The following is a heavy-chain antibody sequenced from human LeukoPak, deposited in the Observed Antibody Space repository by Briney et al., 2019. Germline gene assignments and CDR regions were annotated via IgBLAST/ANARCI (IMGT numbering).Heavy chain of an antibody. CDR2: IIPILGIA. V-gene: IGHV1-69*04. D-gene: IGHD2-2*01. CDR3: ARDRSTSAYYYYGMDV. J-gene: IGHJ6*02. CDR1: GGTFSSYA. Sequence: ASVKVSCNASGGTFSSYAISWVRQAPGQGLEWMGRIIPILGIANYAQKFQGRVTITADKSTSTAYMELSSLRSEDTAVYYCARDRSTSAYYYYGMDVWGQGTTVTVSS.